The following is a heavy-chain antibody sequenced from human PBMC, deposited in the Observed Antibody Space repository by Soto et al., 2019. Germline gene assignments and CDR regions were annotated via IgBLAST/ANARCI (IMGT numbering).Heavy chain of an antibody. CDR2: VSYTGST. V-gene: IGHV4-61*08. D-gene: IGHD2-15*01. CDR3: WRLNSGGNSCDP. J-gene: IGHJ5*02. Sequence: SETLSLTCTVSGASVSSGGYYWNWIRQPPGKGLEWIGFVSYTGSTGYNPSLKSRVTISLDTSKNQFSLRLSSVTAADTAVYYFWRLNSGGNSCDPWGQGTLVTRS. CDR1: GASVSSGGYY.